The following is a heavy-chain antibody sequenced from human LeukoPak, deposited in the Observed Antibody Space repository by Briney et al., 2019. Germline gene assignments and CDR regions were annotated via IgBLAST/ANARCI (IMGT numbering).Heavy chain of an antibody. CDR1: GGSISSSSYY. V-gene: IGHV4-39*07. D-gene: IGHD3-22*01. CDR2: SYYSGST. Sequence: SETLSLTCTVSGGSISSSSYYWGWIRQPPGKGLEWIGSSYYSGSTYYNPSLKSRVTISVDTSKNQFSLKLSSVTAADTAVYYCARADPGITMIVVVIKPSWFDPWGQGTLVTVSS. J-gene: IGHJ5*02. CDR3: ARADPGITMIVVVIKPSWFDP.